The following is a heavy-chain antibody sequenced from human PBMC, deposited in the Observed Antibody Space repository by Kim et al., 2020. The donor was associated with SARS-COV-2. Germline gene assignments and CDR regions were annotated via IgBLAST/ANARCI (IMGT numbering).Heavy chain of an antibody. J-gene: IGHJ6*02. D-gene: IGHD3-22*01. V-gene: IGHV3-74*01. Sequence: GGSLRLSCAASGFTFSSYWMHWVRQAPGKGLVWVSRINSDGSSTSYADSVKGRFTISRDNAKNTLYLQMNSLRAEDTAVYYCARVSDSSGYYYYYYGMDVWGQGTTVTVSS. CDR2: INSDGSST. CDR3: ARVSDSSGYYYYYYGMDV. CDR1: GFTFSSYW.